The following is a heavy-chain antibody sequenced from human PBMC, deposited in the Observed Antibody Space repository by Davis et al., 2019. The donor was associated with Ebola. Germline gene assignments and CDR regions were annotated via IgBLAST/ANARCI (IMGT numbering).Heavy chain of an antibody. CDR1: GGSISTYY. D-gene: IGHD6-6*01. CDR2: IYPSGST. CDR3: ATNSTSSGFDY. Sequence: PSETLSLTCTVSGGSISTYYWNWIRQPPGKGLEWIGQIYPSGSTNYNPSLKSRVTISVDTSKNQFSVKLSSVTAADTAVYYCATNSTSSGFDYWGQGILVTVSS. V-gene: IGHV4-4*09. J-gene: IGHJ4*02.